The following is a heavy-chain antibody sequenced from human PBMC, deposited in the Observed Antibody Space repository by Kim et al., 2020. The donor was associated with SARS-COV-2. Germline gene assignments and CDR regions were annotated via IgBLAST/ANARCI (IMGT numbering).Heavy chain of an antibody. J-gene: IGHJ4*02. CDR3: ARARIAVAGHYFDY. Sequence: NPSLNSRVTISGDTSKTRFSLKLTSVTAAATAVYYCARARIAVAGHYFDYWGQGTLVTVSS. D-gene: IGHD6-19*01. V-gene: IGHV4-59*01.